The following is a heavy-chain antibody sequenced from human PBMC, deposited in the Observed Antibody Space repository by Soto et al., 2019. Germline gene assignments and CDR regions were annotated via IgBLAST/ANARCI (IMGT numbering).Heavy chain of an antibody. CDR1: GFTFNSYW. Sequence: PGGSLRLSCTASGFTFNSYWMHWVRQAPGKGLVWVSHINSDGSTATYADSVKGRFTVSRDAAKNTVYLQMNSLGAEDTAVYYCARDGGGGGHFEYWGQGTLVTVSS. CDR2: INSDGSTA. D-gene: IGHD3-16*01. J-gene: IGHJ4*02. V-gene: IGHV3-74*01. CDR3: ARDGGGGGHFEY.